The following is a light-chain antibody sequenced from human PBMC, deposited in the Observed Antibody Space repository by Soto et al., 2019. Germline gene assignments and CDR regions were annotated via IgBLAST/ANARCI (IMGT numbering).Light chain of an antibody. CDR3: QSYDRSLSSPI. CDR2: GNT. Sequence: QSVLTQPPSVSGAPGQRVTISCTGSSSNIGAGYDVHWYQQRPGTAPKLLIFGNTNRPSGVPDRFSGSKSGTSASLAITGLQADDEADYYCQSYDRSLSSPIFGGGTKLTVL. V-gene: IGLV1-40*01. CDR1: SSNIGAGYD. J-gene: IGLJ2*01.